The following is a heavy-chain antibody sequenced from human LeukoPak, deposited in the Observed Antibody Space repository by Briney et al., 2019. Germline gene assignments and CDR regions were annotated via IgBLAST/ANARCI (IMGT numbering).Heavy chain of an antibody. CDR3: ARDWDGSGWSFDY. V-gene: IGHV3-7*01. CDR2: IKTDGSEK. J-gene: IGHJ4*02. CDR1: GFTFSNYW. Sequence: GGSLRLSCAASGFTFSNYWMSWVRQAPGKGLERVANIKTDGSEKSYVDSVKGRFTISRDNAKNSLFLQMNSLRAEDTAIYFCARDWDGSGWSFDYWGQGTLVTVSS. D-gene: IGHD6-19*01.